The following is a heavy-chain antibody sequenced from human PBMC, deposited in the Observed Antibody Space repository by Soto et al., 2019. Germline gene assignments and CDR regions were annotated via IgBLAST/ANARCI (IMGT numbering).Heavy chain of an antibody. CDR3: ARGYCSGGSCYDLIAFDF. D-gene: IGHD2-15*01. J-gene: IGHJ3*01. CDR1: GFTFSSYW. V-gene: IGHV3-74*01. CDR2: INSDGSST. Sequence: EVQLVESGGGLVQPGGSLRLSCAASGFTFSSYWMHGVRQAPGKGLVWVSRINSDGSSTSYADSVKGRFTISRDNAKNTLYLQMNSLRAEDTAVYYCARGYCSGGSCYDLIAFDFWGQGTMVTVSS.